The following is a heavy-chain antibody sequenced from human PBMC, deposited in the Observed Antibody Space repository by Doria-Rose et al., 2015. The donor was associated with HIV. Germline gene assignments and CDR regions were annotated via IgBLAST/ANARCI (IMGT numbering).Heavy chain of an antibody. CDR2: IFSDDER. V-gene: IGHV2-26*01. Sequence: QITLKESGPVLVKPTETLTLTCTVSGVSLSSPGMGVSWIRQPPGKALEWLANIFSDDERSYKTSLKSRLTISRAISKSQVVLTMTDMDPVDTATYYCARIKSSRWYHKYYFDFWGQGTLVIVSA. J-gene: IGHJ4*02. D-gene: IGHD6-13*01. CDR1: GVSLSSPGMG. CDR3: ARIKSSRWYHKYYFDF.